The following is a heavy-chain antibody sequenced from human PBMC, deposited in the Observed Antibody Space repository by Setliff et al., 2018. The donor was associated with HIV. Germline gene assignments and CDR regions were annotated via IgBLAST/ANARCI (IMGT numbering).Heavy chain of an antibody. J-gene: IGHJ4*02. CDR2: INHSGSA. D-gene: IGHD3-10*01. CDR3: ASQPPLSALQVWFGDY. CDR1: GGSFSDYY. Sequence: SETLSLTCAVYGGSFSDYYWSWIRQPPGKGLEWIGEINHSGSANFSPSLKSRVTISVDTSKNQFSLKLSSVTAADTAVYYCASQPPLSALQVWFGDYWGQGILVTVSS. V-gene: IGHV4-34*01.